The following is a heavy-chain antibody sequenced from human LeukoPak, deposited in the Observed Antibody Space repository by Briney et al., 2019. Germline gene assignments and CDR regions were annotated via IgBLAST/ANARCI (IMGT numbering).Heavy chain of an antibody. J-gene: IGHJ4*02. V-gene: IGHV3-7*01. CDR3: AKNCGSLDY. CDR1: GFTFDSNS. Sequence: GGSLRLSCAASGFTFDSNSMSWVRQAPGKGREWVANIKQDGSEKYYVDSVKGRFTISRDNAKNSLYLQMNSLRAEDTAVYYCAKNCGSLDYWGPGTLVTVSS. CDR2: IKQDGSEK. D-gene: IGHD7-27*01.